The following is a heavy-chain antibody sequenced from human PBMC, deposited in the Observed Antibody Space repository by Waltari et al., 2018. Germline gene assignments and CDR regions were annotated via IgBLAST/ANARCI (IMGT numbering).Heavy chain of an antibody. CDR2: INHSGST. D-gene: IGHD2-8*01. CDR1: GGSFSGYY. J-gene: IGHJ5*02. Sequence: QVQLQQWGAGLLKPSETLSLTCAVYGGSFSGYYWSWIRQPPGKGLEWIGEINHSGSTNYNPSLKGRVTISVDTSKNQFSLKLSSVTAADTAVYYCARGPLYCTNGVCYRNWFDPWGQGTLVTVSS. CDR3: ARGPLYCTNGVCYRNWFDP. V-gene: IGHV4-34*01.